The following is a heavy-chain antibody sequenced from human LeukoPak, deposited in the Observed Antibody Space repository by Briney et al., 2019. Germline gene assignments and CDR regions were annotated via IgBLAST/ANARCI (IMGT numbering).Heavy chain of an antibody. CDR3: ARLASNCSSTSCYTREPDY. Sequence: ASVKVSCKASGYTFTSYAMHWVRQAPGQRLEWMGWINAGNSNTKYSQKFQGRVTITRDTSASTAYMELSSLRSEDTAVYYCARLASNCSSTSCYTREPDYWGQGTLVTVSS. J-gene: IGHJ4*02. CDR1: GYTFTSYA. V-gene: IGHV1-3*01. D-gene: IGHD2-2*02. CDR2: INAGNSNT.